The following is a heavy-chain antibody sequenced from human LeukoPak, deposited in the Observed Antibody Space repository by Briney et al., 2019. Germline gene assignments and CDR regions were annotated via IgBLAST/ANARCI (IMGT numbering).Heavy chain of an antibody. CDR1: GGSISNYY. J-gene: IGHJ5*02. V-gene: IGHV4-59*01. D-gene: IGHD3-10*01. CDR2: IYYTGNT. Sequence: SETLSLTCTVSGGSISNYYWNWIRQPPGKGLEWIGYIYYTGNTNYNPSLKSRVTISVDTSKNQFSLKLSSVTAADTAVYYCARGPRFGELLWHWFDPWGQGTLVTVSS. CDR3: ARGPRFGELLWHWFDP.